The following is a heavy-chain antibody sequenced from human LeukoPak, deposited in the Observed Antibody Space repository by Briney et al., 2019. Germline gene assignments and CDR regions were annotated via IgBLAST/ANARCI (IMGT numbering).Heavy chain of an antibody. V-gene: IGHV3-20*04. J-gene: IGHJ3*02. CDR1: GFTFDDYG. CDR3: TRDHHRRHYDSQARNTFDI. CDR2: INWNGGST. D-gene: IGHD3-22*01. Sequence: PGGSLRLSCAASGFTFDDYGMSWVRQAPGKGLEWGSGINWNGGSTGYADSVKGRFTISRDNAKNSLYLQMNSLRAEDTAVYYCTRDHHRRHYDSQARNTFDIWGQGTMVTVSS.